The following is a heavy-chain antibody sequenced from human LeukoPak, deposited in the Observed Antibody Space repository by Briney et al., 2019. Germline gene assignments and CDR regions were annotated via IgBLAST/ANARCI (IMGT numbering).Heavy chain of an antibody. J-gene: IGHJ4*02. D-gene: IGHD6-19*01. Sequence: GGSLRLSCVVSGFTFSIYAMAWVRQAPGKGLERVSGISDQTYYTDSVRGRFTISRDNSKNTLYLQMNSLRVEDTAVYYCARDRTAVTGQFDYWGQGTLVTVSS. CDR2: ISDQT. CDR1: GFTFSIYA. V-gene: IGHV3-23*01. CDR3: ARDRTAVTGQFDY.